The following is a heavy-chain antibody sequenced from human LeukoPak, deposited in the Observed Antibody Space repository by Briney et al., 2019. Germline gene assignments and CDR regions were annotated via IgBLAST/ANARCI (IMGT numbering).Heavy chain of an antibody. V-gene: IGHV3-74*01. Sequence: GGSLRLSCAVSGLSFSKYWMHWVRQAPGKGLVWVARTNLHGTTVDYADSVKGRFTISRDNAKNTLFLQMNSLRAEDTAVYYCASAYTYVRLGDHWGQGTLVTVSS. D-gene: IGHD3-16*01. CDR3: ASAYTYVRLGDH. CDR1: GLSFSKYW. CDR2: TNLHGTTV. J-gene: IGHJ4*02.